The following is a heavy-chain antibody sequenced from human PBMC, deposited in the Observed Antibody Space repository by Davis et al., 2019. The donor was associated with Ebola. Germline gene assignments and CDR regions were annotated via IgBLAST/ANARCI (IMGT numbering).Heavy chain of an antibody. CDR3: AKSGLSFGVVKYHYGMDV. D-gene: IGHD3-3*01. Sequence: AASVKVSCKASGYTFTSYAINWVRQATGQGLEWMGWMNPNSGSTGYTQKFQGRVTMTRNTSLSTAYMELGSLRAEDTAVYYCAKSGLSFGVVKYHYGMDVWGKGTTVTVSS. CDR1: GYTFTSYA. J-gene: IGHJ6*04. CDR2: MNPNSGST. V-gene: IGHV1-8*01.